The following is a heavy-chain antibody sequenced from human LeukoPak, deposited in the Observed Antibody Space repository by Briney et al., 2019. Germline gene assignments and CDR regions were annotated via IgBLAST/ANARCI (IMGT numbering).Heavy chain of an antibody. Sequence: SEPLSLTCAVSGYSNSSGYYWGWIRQPPGKGLEWIGSIYHSGSTYYNPSLKSRVTISVDTSKNQFSLKLSSVTAADTAVYYCARVELWFDGNWFDPWGQGTLVTVSS. CDR3: ARVELWFDGNWFDP. V-gene: IGHV4-38-2*01. CDR2: IYHSGST. CDR1: GYSNSSGYY. D-gene: IGHD2-21*01. J-gene: IGHJ5*02.